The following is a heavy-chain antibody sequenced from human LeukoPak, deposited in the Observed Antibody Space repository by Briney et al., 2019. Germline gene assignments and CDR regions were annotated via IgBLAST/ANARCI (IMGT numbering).Heavy chain of an antibody. V-gene: IGHV3-23*01. Sequence: GGSLRLSCAASGFTFSSYGMSWVRQAPGKGLEWVSAISGSGGSTYYADSVKGRFTISRDNSKNTLYLQMNSLRAEYTAVYYCAKMGSGSSNWFDPWGQGTLVTVSS. D-gene: IGHD1-26*01. CDR3: AKMGSGSSNWFDP. J-gene: IGHJ5*02. CDR1: GFTFSSYG. CDR2: ISGSGGST.